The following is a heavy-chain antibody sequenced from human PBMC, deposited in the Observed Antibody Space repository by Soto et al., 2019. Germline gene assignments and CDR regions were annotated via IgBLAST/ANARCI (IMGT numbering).Heavy chain of an antibody. Sequence: QVQLQESGPGLVKPSETLSLTCTVSGGSISYYYWSWIRQPPGKGLEWIWYIYYSGSTDYRPSLKSRVTISVDTSKNQFSLNLSSVPAADTAVYYCARAGAVAGYDAFDIWGQGTMVTVSS. CDR1: GGSISYYY. V-gene: IGHV4-59*01. CDR3: ARAGAVAGYDAFDI. CDR2: IYYSGST. D-gene: IGHD6-19*01. J-gene: IGHJ3*02.